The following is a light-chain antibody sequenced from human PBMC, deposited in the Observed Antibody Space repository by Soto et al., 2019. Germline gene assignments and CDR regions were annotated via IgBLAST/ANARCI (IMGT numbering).Light chain of an antibody. CDR3: QQYNKWPLFT. CDR1: QSVGTN. Sequence: ERVMTQSPATLSVSPGERATLSCRASQSVGTNLAWYQQRPGQAPRLLIYGASTRATGIPARFSGSGSGTESTLTISSLQSEDFALYYCQQYNKWPLFTFGPGTRVDIK. J-gene: IGKJ3*01. CDR2: GAS. V-gene: IGKV3-15*01.